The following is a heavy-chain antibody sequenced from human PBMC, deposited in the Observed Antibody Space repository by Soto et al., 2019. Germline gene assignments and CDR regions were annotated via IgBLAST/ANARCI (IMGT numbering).Heavy chain of an antibody. CDR1: GYTFTGYY. V-gene: IGHV1-2*04. J-gene: IGHJ6*02. Sequence: ASVKVSCKASGYTFTGYYMHWVRQAPGQGLEWMGWINPNSGGTNYAQKFQGWVTMTRDTSISTAYMELSRLRSDDTAVYYCARDAPIQYGSGSYYNQDEYYYYYYGMDVWGQGTTVTVSS. D-gene: IGHD3-10*01. CDR3: ARDAPIQYGSGSYYNQDEYYYYYYGMDV. CDR2: INPNSGGT.